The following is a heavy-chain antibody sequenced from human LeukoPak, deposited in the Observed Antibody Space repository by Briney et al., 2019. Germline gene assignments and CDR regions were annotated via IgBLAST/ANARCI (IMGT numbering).Heavy chain of an antibody. Sequence: SVKVSCKASGFTFTSSAMQWVRQARGQRLEWIGWIVVGSGNTNYAQKFQERVTITRDMSTSTAYMELSSLRSEDTAVYYCAANPRGYSIVRAFDIWGQGTMVTVSS. D-gene: IGHD6-13*01. V-gene: IGHV1-58*02. CDR1: GFTFTSSA. J-gene: IGHJ3*02. CDR3: AANPRGYSIVRAFDI. CDR2: IVVGSGNT.